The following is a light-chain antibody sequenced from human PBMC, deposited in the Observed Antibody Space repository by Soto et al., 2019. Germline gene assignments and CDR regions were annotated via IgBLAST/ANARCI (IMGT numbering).Light chain of an antibody. CDR2: KVS. J-gene: IGKJ1*01. Sequence: DVVMTQSPLSLPVTLGQPASISCRSTQSLVNSNGNTYLNWFQQRPSQSPRRLIYKVSNRDSGVPDRFSGSGSGTDFTLKISRVEAEDVGVYYCMQGTHWPWTFGQGTKVEIK. CDR3: MQGTHWPWT. CDR1: QSLVNSNGNTY. V-gene: IGKV2-30*01.